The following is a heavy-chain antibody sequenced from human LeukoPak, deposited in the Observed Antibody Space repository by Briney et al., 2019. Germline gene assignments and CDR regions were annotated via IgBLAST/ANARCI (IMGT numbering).Heavy chain of an antibody. CDR3: ARDFTMIVPSFGY. Sequence: ASVTVSCKASGYTFTGYYMHWVRQAPGQGLEWMGWINPNSGGTNYAQKFQGRVTMTRDTSISTAYMELSRLRSDDTAVYYCARDFTMIVPSFGYWGQGTLVTVSS. D-gene: IGHD3-22*01. V-gene: IGHV1-2*02. J-gene: IGHJ4*02. CDR1: GYTFTGYY. CDR2: INPNSGGT.